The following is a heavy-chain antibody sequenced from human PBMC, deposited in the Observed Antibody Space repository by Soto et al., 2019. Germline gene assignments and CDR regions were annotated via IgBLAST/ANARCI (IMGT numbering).Heavy chain of an antibody. CDR1: GGSISSGGYY. CDR2: IYYSGST. CDR3: AREKQLVFNWLDP. Sequence: PSETLSLTCTVSGGSISSGGYYWSWIRQHPGKGLEWIGYIYYSGSTYYNPSLKSRVTISVDTSKNQFSLNLSSVTAADTAVYYCAREKQLVFNWLDPWGQGTLVTVYS. V-gene: IGHV4-31*03. D-gene: IGHD6-13*01. J-gene: IGHJ5*02.